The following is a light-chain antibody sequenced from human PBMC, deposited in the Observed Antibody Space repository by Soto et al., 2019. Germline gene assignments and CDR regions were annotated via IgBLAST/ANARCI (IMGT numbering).Light chain of an antibody. CDR1: RSYVGAYNY. J-gene: IGLJ3*02. CDR2: EVS. Sequence: QSALTQPASVSGSPGQSITISCTGTRSYVGAYNYVSWYQQHPGKAPKLMIYEVSNRPSGVSNRFSGSKSGNTASLTISGLQAEDEGDYYCSSYTSGSTWVFGGGTKLTVL. V-gene: IGLV2-14*01. CDR3: SSYTSGSTWV.